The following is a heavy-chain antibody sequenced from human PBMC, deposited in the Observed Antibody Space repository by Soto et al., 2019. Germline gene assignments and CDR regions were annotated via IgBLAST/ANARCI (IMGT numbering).Heavy chain of an antibody. J-gene: IGHJ3*02. CDR2: ISSSSSYI. Sequence: EVQLVESGGGLVKPGGSLRLSCAASGFTFSTYSMNWVRQAPGKGLEWVSSISSSSSYIYYADSVTGRFTISRDNAKKSLYLQMNSLRVEDAAVYYCARAQGSGYPGDGAFDIWGQGTMVTVSS. CDR1: GFTFSTYS. V-gene: IGHV3-21*01. CDR3: ARAQGSGYPGDGAFDI. D-gene: IGHD5-12*01.